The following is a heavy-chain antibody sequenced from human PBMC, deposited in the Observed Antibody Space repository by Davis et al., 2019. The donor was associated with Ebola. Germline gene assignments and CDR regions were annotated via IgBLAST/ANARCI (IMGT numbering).Heavy chain of an antibody. V-gene: IGHV2-5*01. Sequence: SGPTLVKPTQTLTLTCTFSGFSLSTSGVGVGWIRQPPGKALEWLALIYWNDDKRYSPSLKSRLTITKDTSKNQVVLTMTNMDPVDTATYYCAHSLEVLWFGELFSDYYYGMDVWGQGTTVTVSS. D-gene: IGHD3-10*01. CDR3: AHSLEVLWFGELFSDYYYGMDV. CDR1: GFSLSTSGVG. CDR2: IYWNDDK. J-gene: IGHJ6*02.